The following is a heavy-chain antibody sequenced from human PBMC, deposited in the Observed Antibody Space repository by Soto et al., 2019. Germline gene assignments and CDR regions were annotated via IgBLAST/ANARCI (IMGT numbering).Heavy chain of an antibody. D-gene: IGHD6-13*01. V-gene: IGHV3-23*01. J-gene: IGHJ4*02. Sequence: EVQVLESGGGLVQPGGSLRLSCAASGFTFNTFGMNWVRQAPGKGLEWVSAISGSGRSTYYADSVKGLFTISRDNSKNMVYLQMNSLIVDDTAVYYCAKDQDTFLRPAVGTDFWGQGTLVTVSS. CDR2: ISGSGRST. CDR1: GFTFNTFG. CDR3: AKDQDTFLRPAVGTDF.